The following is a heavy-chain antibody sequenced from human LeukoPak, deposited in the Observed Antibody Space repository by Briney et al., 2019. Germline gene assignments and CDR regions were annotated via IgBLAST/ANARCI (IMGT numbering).Heavy chain of an antibody. CDR2: ISAYNGNT. CDR3: ARDSGYDSSGYYVY. V-gene: IGHV1-18*01. J-gene: IGHJ4*02. D-gene: IGHD3-22*01. Sequence: ASVKVSCKASGYTFTSYGISWVRQAPGQGLEWMGWISAYNGNTNYAQKLQGRVTMTTDTSTSTAYMELRSLRSDDTAVYYCARDSGYDSSGYYVYWGQGTLVTVSS. CDR1: GYTFTSYG.